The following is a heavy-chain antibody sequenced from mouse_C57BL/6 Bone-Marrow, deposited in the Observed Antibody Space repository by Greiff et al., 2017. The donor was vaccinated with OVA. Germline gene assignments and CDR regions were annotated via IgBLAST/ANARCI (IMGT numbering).Heavy chain of an antibody. J-gene: IGHJ1*03. Sequence: QVQLQQSGAELVKPGASVKISCKASGYAFSSYWMNWVKQRPGKGLEWIGQIYPGDGDTNYNGKFKGKATLTADKSSSTAYMQLSSLTSEDSAVYFCARAYYGSSYWYFEVWGTGTTVTVSS. V-gene: IGHV1-80*01. CDR2: IYPGDGDT. CDR1: GYAFSSYW. D-gene: IGHD1-1*01. CDR3: ARAYYGSSYWYFEV.